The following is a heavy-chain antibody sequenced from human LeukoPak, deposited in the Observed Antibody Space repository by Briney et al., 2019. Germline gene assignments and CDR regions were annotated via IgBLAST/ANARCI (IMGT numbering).Heavy chain of an antibody. CDR2: INWDGGST. D-gene: IGHD3-10*01. Sequence: GGSLRLSFAGSGFTLDDYGRSWVRQAPGKGRECVAGINWDGGSTGYAVSEKGRFPIYTDNAKNYLYLQMNCLRAEDTAVYNCARDWSDYYGSGRYYKRIGYFDYGGQGTLVTVSS. CDR1: GFTLDDYG. V-gene: IGHV3-20*02. J-gene: IGHJ4*02. CDR3: ARDWSDYYGSGRYYKRIGYFDY.